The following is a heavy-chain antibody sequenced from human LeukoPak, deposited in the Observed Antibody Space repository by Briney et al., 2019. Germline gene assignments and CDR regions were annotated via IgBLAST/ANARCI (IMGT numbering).Heavy chain of an antibody. J-gene: IGHJ4*02. D-gene: IGHD2-21*02. CDR1: GFTFSSYS. Sequence: GGSLRLSCAASGFTFSSYSMNWVRQAPGKGLVWVSRINSDGSSTSYADSVKGRFTISRDNAKNTLYLQMNSLRAEDTAVYYCARGKHIVVVTAMGWGQGTLVTVSS. CDR2: INSDGSST. CDR3: ARGKHIVVVTAMG. V-gene: IGHV3-74*01.